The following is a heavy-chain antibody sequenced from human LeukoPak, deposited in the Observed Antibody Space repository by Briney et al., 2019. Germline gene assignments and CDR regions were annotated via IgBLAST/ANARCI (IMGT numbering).Heavy chain of an antibody. J-gene: IGHJ6*02. CDR1: GFTFSSSW. CDR3: VRGQPRIVVVPAAIPRVYYYYYGMDV. CDR2: IKCDGSEK. V-gene: IGHV3-52*01. D-gene: IGHD2-2*02. Sequence: GGSLRLSCAASGFTFSSSWMHWVYQAPEKGLEWVADIKCDGSEKYYVDSVKGRLTISRDNAKNSLYLQVNSLRAEDMTVYYCVRGQPRIVVVPAAIPRVYYYYYGMDVWGQGTTVTVSS.